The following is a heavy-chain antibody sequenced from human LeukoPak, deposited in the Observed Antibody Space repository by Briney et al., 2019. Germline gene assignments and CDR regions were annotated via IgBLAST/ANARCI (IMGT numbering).Heavy chain of an antibody. V-gene: IGHV4-59*12. Sequence: SETLSLTCTVSGGSISSYYWSWIRQPPGKGLEWIGYIYHSGSTYYNPSLKSRVTISVDRSKNQFSLKLSSVTAADTAVYYCARSAPPVLDHFDYWGQGTLVTVSS. CDR1: GGSISSYY. CDR2: IYHSGST. CDR3: ARSAPPVLDHFDY. D-gene: IGHD3/OR15-3a*01. J-gene: IGHJ4*02.